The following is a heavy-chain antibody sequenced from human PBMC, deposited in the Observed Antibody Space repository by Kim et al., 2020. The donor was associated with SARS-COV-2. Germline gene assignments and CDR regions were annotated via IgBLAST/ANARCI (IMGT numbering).Heavy chain of an antibody. D-gene: IGHD3-16*01. CDR1: EFTFSNYA. Sequence: GGSLRLSCAASEFTFSNYAMSWVRRAPGRGLEWVSSISGSGDATYYADSVKGRFTISRDNSKNTLHLQMDSLRVEDTAVYYCAIIQHALGYWGQGTLVTVSS. CDR2: ISGSGDAT. V-gene: IGHV3-23*01. CDR3: AIIQHALGY. J-gene: IGHJ4*02.